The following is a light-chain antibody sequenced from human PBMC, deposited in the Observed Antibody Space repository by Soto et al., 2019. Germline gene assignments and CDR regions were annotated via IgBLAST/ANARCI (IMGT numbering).Light chain of an antibody. Sequence: QSVLTQPPSVSGAPGQRVTISCTGSSSNIGAGYDVHWYQQLPETAPKLLIYGNTNRPSGVPDRFSGSKSGTSASLAITGLQADDEADYYCQSYDNSLSGWVFGGGTKPTVL. CDR3: QSYDNSLSGWV. J-gene: IGLJ3*02. V-gene: IGLV1-40*01. CDR1: SSNIGAGYD. CDR2: GNT.